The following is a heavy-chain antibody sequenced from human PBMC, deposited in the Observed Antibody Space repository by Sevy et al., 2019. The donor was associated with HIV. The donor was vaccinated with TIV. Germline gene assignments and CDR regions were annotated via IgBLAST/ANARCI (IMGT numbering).Heavy chain of an antibody. CDR2: IKQDGSEK. V-gene: IGHV3-7*03. J-gene: IGHJ6*03. CDR3: ARVYHDFWSGYYTIGYYYYMDV. Sequence: GGSLRLSCAASGFTFSSYWMSWVRQAPGKGLEWVANIKQDGSEKYYVDSVKGRFTISRDNAKNSLYLQMNSLRAEDTAVYYCARVYHDFWSGYYTIGYYYYMDVWGKGTTVTVSS. D-gene: IGHD3-3*01. CDR1: GFTFSSYW.